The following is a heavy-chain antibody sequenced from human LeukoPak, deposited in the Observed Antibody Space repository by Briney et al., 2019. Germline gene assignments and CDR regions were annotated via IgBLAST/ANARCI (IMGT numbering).Heavy chain of an antibody. CDR3: AREAAASYDY. Sequence: SGGSLRLSCAASGFTFSSYSMNWARQAPGKGLEWLSSISSSSSYIYYADSVKGRFTISRDNAKNSLYLQMNSLRAEDTAVYYCAREAAASYDYWGQGTLVTVSS. D-gene: IGHD6-13*01. J-gene: IGHJ4*02. CDR1: GFTFSSYS. V-gene: IGHV3-21*01. CDR2: ISSSSSYI.